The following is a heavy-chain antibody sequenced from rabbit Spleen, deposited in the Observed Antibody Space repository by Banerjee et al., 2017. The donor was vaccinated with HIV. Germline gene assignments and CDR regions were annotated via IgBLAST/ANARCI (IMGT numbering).Heavy chain of an antibody. V-gene: IGHV1S40*01. CDR3: ARNYVNAFDP. J-gene: IGHJ2*01. CDR2: IDTVDGDT. Sequence: QSLEESGGGLVKPGGTLTLTCTVSGFSFSSNWICWVRQAPGKGLEWIACIDTVDGDTDYATWPKGRFTISKTSSTTVTLQMTSLTAADTATYFCARNYVNAFDPWGQGTLVTVS. CDR1: GFSFSSNW. D-gene: IGHD1-1*01.